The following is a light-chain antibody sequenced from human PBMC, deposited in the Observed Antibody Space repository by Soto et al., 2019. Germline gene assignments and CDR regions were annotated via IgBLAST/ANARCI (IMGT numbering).Light chain of an antibody. J-gene: IGLJ3*02. Sequence: QSVLTQPPSASGTPGQRVTISCSGSFSKIGSNYVYWYQQFPGTAPKLLIYKNNQRPSGVPDRFSGSKSDTSASLAISGLRSDDEAQYYCAAWDDSLRGWVFGGGSKVTAL. CDR3: AAWDDSLRGWV. CDR2: KNN. CDR1: FSKIGSNY. V-gene: IGLV1-47*01.